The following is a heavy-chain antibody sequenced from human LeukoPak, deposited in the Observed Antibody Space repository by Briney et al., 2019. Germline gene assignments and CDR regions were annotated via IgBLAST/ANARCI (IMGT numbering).Heavy chain of an antibody. J-gene: IGHJ4*02. CDR2: INHSGST. D-gene: IGHD1-14*01. V-gene: IGHV4-34*01. CDR3: ARIGFRKPLRSPYYFDY. Sequence: PSETLSLTCAVYGGSFSGYYWSWIRQPPGKGLEWIGEINHSGSTNYNPSLKSRVTISVDTSKNQFSLKLSSVTAADTAVYYCARIGFRKPLRSPYYFDYWGQGTLVTVSS. CDR1: GGSFSGYY.